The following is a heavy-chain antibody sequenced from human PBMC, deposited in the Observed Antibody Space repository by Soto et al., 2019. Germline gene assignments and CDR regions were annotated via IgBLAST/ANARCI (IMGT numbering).Heavy chain of an antibody. J-gene: IGHJ3*02. CDR3: ARASGWYAAGAFDI. D-gene: IGHD6-19*01. Sequence: SGPTLVNPTQTLTLTCTFSGFSLSTSGVGVGWIRQPPGKALEWLALIYWDDDKRYSPSLKSRLTITKDTSKNQVVLTMTNMDPVDTATYYCARASGWYAAGAFDIWGQGTMVTVSS. CDR2: IYWDDDK. CDR1: GFSLSTSGVG. V-gene: IGHV2-5*02.